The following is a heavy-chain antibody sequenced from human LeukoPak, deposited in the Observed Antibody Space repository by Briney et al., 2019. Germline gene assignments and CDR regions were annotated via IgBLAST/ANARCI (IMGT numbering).Heavy chain of an antibody. V-gene: IGHV4-30-4*01. CDR2: IYYSGST. Sequence: SETLSLTCTVSGGSISSGDYYWSWIRQPPGKGLEWIGYIYYSGSTYYNPSLKSRVTISVDTSKNQFSLKLSSVTAADTAVYYCARDRPVLRFLKDWGQGTLVTVSS. D-gene: IGHD3-3*01. J-gene: IGHJ4*02. CDR1: GGSISSGDYY. CDR3: ARDRPVLRFLKD.